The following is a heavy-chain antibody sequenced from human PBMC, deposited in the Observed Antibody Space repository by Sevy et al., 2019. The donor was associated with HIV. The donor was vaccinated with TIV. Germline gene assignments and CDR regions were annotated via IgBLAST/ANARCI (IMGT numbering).Heavy chain of an antibody. V-gene: IGHV3-49*03. CDR2: IRSKAYGGTT. J-gene: IGHJ6*03. CDR1: GFTFGDYA. Sequence: GGSLRLSCTASGFTFGDYAMSWFRQAPGKGLEWVGFIRSKAYGGTTEYAASVKGRLTISRDDSKSIAYLQMNSLKTEDTAVYYCTRDGPAGYCSSTSCPSYYYYYMDVWGKGTTVTVSS. D-gene: IGHD2-2*03. CDR3: TRDGPAGYCSSTSCPSYYYYYMDV.